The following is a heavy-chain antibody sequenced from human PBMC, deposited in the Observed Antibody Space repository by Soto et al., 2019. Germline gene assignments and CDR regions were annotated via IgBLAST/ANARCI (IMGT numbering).Heavy chain of an antibody. CDR3: ARDRGNFGVVLADFYQYGMDV. D-gene: IGHD3-3*01. J-gene: IGHJ6*02. Sequence: QVRLQESGPGLVKPSETLSLTCTVSGDSVTSGSIYWSWIRQPPGKGLEWIGYVHYTGSTNYNPSLKSRVAISVDTSKNHFSLTLSSVTAADTGVYYCARDRGNFGVVLADFYQYGMDVWGQGTAVTVSS. V-gene: IGHV4-61*03. CDR2: VHYTGST. CDR1: GDSVTSGSIY.